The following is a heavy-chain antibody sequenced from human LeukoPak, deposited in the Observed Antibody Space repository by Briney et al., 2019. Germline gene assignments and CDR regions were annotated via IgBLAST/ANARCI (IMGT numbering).Heavy chain of an antibody. J-gene: IGHJ6*02. CDR1: GFTFGGIG. D-gene: IGHD3-16*01. CDR2: INHNGNVN. Sequence: QTGGPLGLSFQAPGFTFGGIGINWPGQLQGKGLEWVASINHNGNVNYYVDSVKGRFTISRDNAKNSLYLQMSNLRAEDTAVYFCARGGGLDVWGQGATVTVSS. V-gene: IGHV3-7*03. CDR3: ARGGGLDV.